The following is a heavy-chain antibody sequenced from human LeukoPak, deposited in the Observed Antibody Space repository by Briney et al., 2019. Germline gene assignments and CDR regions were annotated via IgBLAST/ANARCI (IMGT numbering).Heavy chain of an antibody. Sequence: GGSLRLSCATSGFSVSDYYMDWVRQAPGKGLEWVGRSRNKANSYTTDFAATVKGRFTISRDESKKSLYLQMNSLETEDSAVYYCVRVQTGGAFDIWGLGTMVTVSS. CDR3: VRVQTGGAFDI. J-gene: IGHJ3*02. CDR1: GFSVSDYY. CDR2: SRNKANSYTT. D-gene: IGHD7-27*01. V-gene: IGHV3-72*01.